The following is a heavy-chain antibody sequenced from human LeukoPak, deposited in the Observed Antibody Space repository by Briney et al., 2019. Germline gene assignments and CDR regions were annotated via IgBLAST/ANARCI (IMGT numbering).Heavy chain of an antibody. CDR3: ARGGASSIPFDS. D-gene: IGHD6-6*01. CDR2: LYNSGST. Sequence: PSETLSLTCTVSGGSVSTYYWNWIRQPPGKGLEWIGYLYNSGSTNYNPSLQSRVTISVDTSKNQFSLKLYSVTAADTAVYYCARGGASSIPFDSWGRGTLVTVSS. V-gene: IGHV4-59*02. J-gene: IGHJ4*02. CDR1: GGSVSTYY.